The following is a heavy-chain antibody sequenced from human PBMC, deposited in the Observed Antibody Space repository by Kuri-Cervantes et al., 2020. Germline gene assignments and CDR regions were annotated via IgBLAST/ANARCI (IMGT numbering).Heavy chain of an antibody. CDR3: SRDLASTLRADV. J-gene: IGHJ6*04. Sequence: GSLRLSCAVSGYSISSGYSWGWIRQSPGKGLEWIGSIYHSGSTYYNPSLKSRVTISVDPSNNQFSRQLTSVTAADTGVYYCSRDLASTLRADVWGKGTTVTVSS. CDR2: IYHSGST. CDR1: GYSISSGYS. V-gene: IGHV4-38-2*02. D-gene: IGHD3-3*02.